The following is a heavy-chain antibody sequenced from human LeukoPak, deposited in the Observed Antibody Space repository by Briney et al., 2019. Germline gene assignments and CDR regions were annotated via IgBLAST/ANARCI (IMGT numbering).Heavy chain of an antibody. CDR3: ARGGYYDSSGFDY. CDR2: IKQDGSEK. Sequence: PGGSLRLSCAASGFTFSDSYMTWVRQAPGKGLEWVANIKQDGSEKYYVDSVKGRFTISRDNAKNSLYLQMNSLRAEDTAVYYCARGGYYDSSGFDYWGQGTLVTVSS. V-gene: IGHV3-7*01. J-gene: IGHJ4*02. D-gene: IGHD3-22*01. CDR1: GFTFSDSY.